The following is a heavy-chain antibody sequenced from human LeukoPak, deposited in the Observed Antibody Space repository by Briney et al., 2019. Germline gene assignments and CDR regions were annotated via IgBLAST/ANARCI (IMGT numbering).Heavy chain of an antibody. D-gene: IGHD4-17*01. CDR1: GYTFTSYG. V-gene: IGHV1-18*01. J-gene: IGHJ4*02. CDR3: AREIYGRFDY. Sequence: SVKVSCKASGYTFTSYGISWVRQAPGQGLECMGWINPYNGNTNYALKVQGRVTMTTDTSTSTAYLELRSLRSDDTAIYYCAREIYGRFDYWGQGTLVTVSS. CDR2: INPYNGNT.